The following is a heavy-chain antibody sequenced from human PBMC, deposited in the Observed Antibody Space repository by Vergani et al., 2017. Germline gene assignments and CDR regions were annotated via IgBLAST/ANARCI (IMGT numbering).Heavy chain of an antibody. V-gene: IGHV1-2*02. Sequence: QVQLVQSGAEVKKPGASVKVSCKASGYTFTGYYMHWVRQAPGQGLEWMGWINPNRGCTNYAQKFQGRGTMTRDTSISTAYMELSRLRSDDTAVYYCAIGGVVPAAPTDYYMDVWGKGTTVTVSS. J-gene: IGHJ6*03. CDR3: AIGGVVPAAPTDYYMDV. D-gene: IGHD2-2*01. CDR2: INPNRGCT. CDR1: GYTFTGYY.